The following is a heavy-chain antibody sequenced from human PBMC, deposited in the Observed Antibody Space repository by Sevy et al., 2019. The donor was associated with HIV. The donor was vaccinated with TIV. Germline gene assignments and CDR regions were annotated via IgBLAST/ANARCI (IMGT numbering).Heavy chain of an antibody. V-gene: IGHV4-61*01. D-gene: IGHD6-6*01. Sequence: SETLSLTCSVSGASVSSGSFCWTWIRQAPGKGLEWIGYIYYSGSTNYNPSLKSRVTFSVDTSKNQFSLKLRSVTAADTAVYYCARDQAESSSTGGLDSWGPGALVTVS. CDR2: IYYSGST. J-gene: IGHJ4*02. CDR1: GASVSSGSFC. CDR3: ARDQAESSSTGGLDS.